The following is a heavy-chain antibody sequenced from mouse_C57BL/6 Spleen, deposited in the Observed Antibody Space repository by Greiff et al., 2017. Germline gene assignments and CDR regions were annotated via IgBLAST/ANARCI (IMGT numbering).Heavy chain of an antibody. CDR3: VIATYYSKTWYFDV. D-gene: IGHD2-5*01. V-gene: IGHV7-4*01. CDR1: GFNFTDNY. J-gene: IGHJ1*03. CDR2: IRNTANGYTT. Sequence: EVKLVESVGGLVQPGASLRFSCAASGFNFTDNYMSWVRQPPGKAPEWLALIRNTANGYTTEYTASVKGRFTISLANSQNILYLQMNTLSAEDSATYYCVIATYYSKTWYFDVWGTGTTVTVSS.